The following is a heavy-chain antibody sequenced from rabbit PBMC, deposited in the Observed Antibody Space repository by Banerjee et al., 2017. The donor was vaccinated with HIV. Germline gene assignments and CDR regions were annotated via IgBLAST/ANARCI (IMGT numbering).Heavy chain of an antibody. CDR3: ARGAVYPAYGNPYYFNL. CDR1: GFSFSSSYW. CDR2: ISTSSGST. J-gene: IGHJ4*01. Sequence: QEQLEESGGGLVKPEGSLTLTCTASGFSFSSSYWICWVRQAPGKGLEWIGCISTSSGSTYYANWAKGRFTISKTSSTTVTLQMTSLTAADTATYWCARGAVYPAYGNPYYFNLWGQGTLVTVS. V-gene: IGHV1S45*01. D-gene: IGHD7-1*01.